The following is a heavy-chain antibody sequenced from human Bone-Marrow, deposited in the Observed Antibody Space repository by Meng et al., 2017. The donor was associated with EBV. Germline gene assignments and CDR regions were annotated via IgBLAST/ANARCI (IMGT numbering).Heavy chain of an antibody. CDR2: IIPMFGTR. J-gene: IGHJ1*01. CDR3: AGGGDFLTGLDF. CDR1: SDTFSYA. D-gene: IGHD3-9*01. V-gene: IGHV1-69*01. Sequence: QVQLGESGAELKKPGSSVRFSCKTSSDTFSYAFTLVRPAPGQGLELMGGIIPMFGTRRYTEKFQGRLTMAADEFSGSVYMELRGLTSEDTAVYYCAGGGDFLTGLDFWGQGTPVTVSS.